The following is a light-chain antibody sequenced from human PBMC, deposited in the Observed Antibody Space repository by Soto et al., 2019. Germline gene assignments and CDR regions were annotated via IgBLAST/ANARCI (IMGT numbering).Light chain of an antibody. CDR2: DVT. CDR1: SSDVGGYIF. Sequence: QSVLTQPRSVSGSPGQSVTISCTGTSSDVGGYIFVSWYQQHPGKAPKLMIYDVTKRPSGVPDRFSGSKSGNTAPLTISGLQAEDEADYYCQSYDRSLSDHVFGTGTKVTVL. CDR3: QSYDRSLSDHV. V-gene: IGLV2-11*01. J-gene: IGLJ1*01.